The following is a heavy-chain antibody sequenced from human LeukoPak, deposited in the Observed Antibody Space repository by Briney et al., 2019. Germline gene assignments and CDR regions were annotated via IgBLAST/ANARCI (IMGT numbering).Heavy chain of an antibody. CDR3: AKKPRLAPISSSWYSFYYYYGMDV. V-gene: IGHV3-30*18. J-gene: IGHJ6*02. Sequence: PGGSLRLSCAASGFTFSSYGMHWVRQAPGKGLEWVAVISYDGSNKYYADSVKGRFTISRDNSKNTLYLQMNSLRAEDTAVYYCAKKPRLAPISSSWYSFYYYYGMDVWGQGTTVTVSS. CDR2: ISYDGSNK. CDR1: GFTFSSYG. D-gene: IGHD6-13*01.